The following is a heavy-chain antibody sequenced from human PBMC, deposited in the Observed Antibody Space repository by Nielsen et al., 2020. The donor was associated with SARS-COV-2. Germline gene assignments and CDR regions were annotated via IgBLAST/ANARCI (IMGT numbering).Heavy chain of an antibody. CDR3: ARDPSRRVTADY. J-gene: IGHJ4*02. CDR2: ISYDGTDK. CDR1: VFTFSNYV. D-gene: IGHD2-21*02. Sequence: GESLKISCAGSVFTFSNYVMHWVRQAPGKGLEWVALISYDGTDKYYADSVKGRFTVSRDNFNNMLFLQMNSLRPEDTAVYYCARDPSRRVTADYWGQGTLVTVSS. V-gene: IGHV3-30*04.